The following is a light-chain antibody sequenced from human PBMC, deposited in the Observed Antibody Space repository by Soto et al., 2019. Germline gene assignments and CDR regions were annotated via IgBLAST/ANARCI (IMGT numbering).Light chain of an antibody. CDR2: DVS. Sequence: QSVLTQPASVSGSPGQSITISCTGTSSDVGGSNYVSWYQQHPGKVPKLMIYDVSDRPSGVSNRFSGSKSGNTASLTISGLQAEDEADYYCSSFTRSNSYVFGTGTTLTVL. CDR1: SSDVGGSNY. J-gene: IGLJ1*01. CDR3: SSFTRSNSYV. V-gene: IGLV2-14*03.